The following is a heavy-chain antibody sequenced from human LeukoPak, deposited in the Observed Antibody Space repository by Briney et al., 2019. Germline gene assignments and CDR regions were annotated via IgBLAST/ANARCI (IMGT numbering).Heavy chain of an antibody. CDR3: ASSRYYDFWSGYLDAFDI. CDR2: IYYSGST. Sequence: SETLSLTCTVSGGSISSYYRSWIRQPPGKGLEWIGYIYYSGSTNYNPSLKSRVTISVDTPKNQFSLKLSSVTAADTAVYYCASSRYYDFWSGYLDAFDIWGQGTMVTVSS. CDR1: GGSISSYY. J-gene: IGHJ3*02. V-gene: IGHV4-59*01. D-gene: IGHD3-3*01.